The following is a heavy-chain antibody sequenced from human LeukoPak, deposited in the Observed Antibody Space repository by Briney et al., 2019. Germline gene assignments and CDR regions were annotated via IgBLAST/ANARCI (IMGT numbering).Heavy chain of an antibody. Sequence: GGPLRLSCAASGFTFSSNYMSWVRQAPGKGLEWVSVIYSGGSTYYADSVKGRFTISRDNSKNTLYLQMNSLRAEDTAVYYCARDHSGDGYNFDYWGQGTLVTVSS. J-gene: IGHJ4*02. CDR1: GFTFSSNY. CDR3: ARDHSGDGYNFDY. V-gene: IGHV3-53*01. CDR2: IYSGGST. D-gene: IGHD5-24*01.